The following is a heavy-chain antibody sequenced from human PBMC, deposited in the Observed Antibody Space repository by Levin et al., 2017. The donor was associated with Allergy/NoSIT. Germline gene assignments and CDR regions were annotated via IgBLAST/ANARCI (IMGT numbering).Heavy chain of an antibody. Sequence: GGSLRLSCAASGFTFSSYEMNWVRRAPGKGLEWVSYISSTGSTIYSADSVKGRFTISRDNAKNSLYLHMNSLRAEDTAVYYCARQLGNFWGRYNYFDYWGQGTLVTVSS. V-gene: IGHV3-48*03. CDR3: ARQLGNFWGRYNYFDY. D-gene: IGHD3-3*01. CDR1: GFTFSSYE. J-gene: IGHJ4*02. CDR2: ISSTGSTI.